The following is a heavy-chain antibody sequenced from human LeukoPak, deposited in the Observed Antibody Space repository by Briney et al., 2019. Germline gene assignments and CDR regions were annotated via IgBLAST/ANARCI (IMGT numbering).Heavy chain of an antibody. CDR1: GGSISNYY. CDR3: ARSLSSTGYYYYGMDV. V-gene: IGHV4-59*08. D-gene: IGHD6-13*01. Sequence: SETLSLTCSVSGGSISNYYWTWIRQPPGKGLEWIGYIYYTGSTDYNPSLKSRVTISLDTSKDQFSLNLNSVTAADTAVYYCARSLSSTGYYYYGMDVWGQGTTVTVSS. CDR2: IYYTGST. J-gene: IGHJ6*02.